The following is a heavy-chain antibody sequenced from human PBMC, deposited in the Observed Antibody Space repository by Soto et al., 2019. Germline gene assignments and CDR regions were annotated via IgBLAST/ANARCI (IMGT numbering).Heavy chain of an antibody. CDR3: ARDGTGIAARHDY. CDR1: GFTFSSYS. Sequence: EVQLVESGGGLVKPGGSLRLSCAASGFTFSSYSMNWVRQAPGKGLEWVSSISSSSSYIYYADSVKGRFTISRDNAKNSLYLQMKSLRAEDTAVYYCARDGTGIAARHDYWGQGTLVTVSS. V-gene: IGHV3-21*01. J-gene: IGHJ4*02. CDR2: ISSSSSYI. D-gene: IGHD6-6*01.